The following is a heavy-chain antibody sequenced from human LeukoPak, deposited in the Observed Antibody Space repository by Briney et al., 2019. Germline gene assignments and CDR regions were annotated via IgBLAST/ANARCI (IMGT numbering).Heavy chain of an antibody. CDR3: ARETFGGGTGWYPDAFDI. CDR2: INPNSGGT. Sequence: ASVKVSCKASGYTFTGYYMHWVRQAPGQGLEWMGWINPNSGGTNYAQKFQGRVTMTRDTSISTAYMELSRLRSDDTAVYYCARETFGGGTGWYPDAFDIWGQGTMVTVSS. CDR1: GYTFTGYY. J-gene: IGHJ3*02. D-gene: IGHD6-19*01. V-gene: IGHV1-2*02.